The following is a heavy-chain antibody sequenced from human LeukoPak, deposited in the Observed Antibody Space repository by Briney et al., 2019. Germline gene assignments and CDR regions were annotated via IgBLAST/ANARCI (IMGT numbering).Heavy chain of an antibody. Sequence: GASVKVSCKASGYTFTNYDINWVRQATGQGLEWMGWMNPNSGNTGYAQKFQGRVTMTRNTSIGTAYMELSSLRSEDTAVYYCARVRAKGRLYCSGGSCYPNWFDPWGQGTLVTVSS. CDR1: GYTFTNYD. CDR2: MNPNSGNT. D-gene: IGHD2-15*01. J-gene: IGHJ5*02. CDR3: ARVRAKGRLYCSGGSCYPNWFDP. V-gene: IGHV1-8*01.